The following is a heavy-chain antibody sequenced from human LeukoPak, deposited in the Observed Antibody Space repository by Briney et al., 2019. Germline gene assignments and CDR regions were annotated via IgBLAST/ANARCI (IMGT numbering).Heavy chain of an antibody. CDR3: ARSWNRDSGLDN. D-gene: IGHD5-12*01. Sequence: PSETLSLTCAVSGGSFSSYYWSWIRQPPGKGLDWIGYIYYGGSTNYNPSLKSRVTISVDTSQNQFSLRLSSVTAADTAVYYYARSWNRDSGLDNWGQGTLVTVSS. CDR2: IYYGGST. V-gene: IGHV4-59*08. J-gene: IGHJ4*02. CDR1: GGSFSSYY.